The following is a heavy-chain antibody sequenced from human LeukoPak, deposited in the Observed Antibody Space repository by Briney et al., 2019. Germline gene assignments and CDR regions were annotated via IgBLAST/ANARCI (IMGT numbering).Heavy chain of an antibody. Sequence: PSQTLSLTCTVSGGSISSGGYYWSWIRQHPGKGLEWIGYIDYSGSTYYNPSLKSRVTLSLDTSKNQFSLKLSSVTAADTAVYYCARAFGYSSSWYGVRGEYFQPWGQGTLVTVSS. J-gene: IGHJ1*01. CDR3: ARAFGYSSSWYGVRGEYFQP. D-gene: IGHD6-13*01. V-gene: IGHV4-31*03. CDR1: GGSISSGGYY. CDR2: IDYSGST.